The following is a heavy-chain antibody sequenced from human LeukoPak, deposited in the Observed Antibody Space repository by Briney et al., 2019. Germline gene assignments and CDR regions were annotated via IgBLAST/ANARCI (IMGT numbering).Heavy chain of an antibody. CDR1: GGSISSYY. D-gene: IGHD6-19*01. CDR2: IYYSGST. V-gene: IGHV4-59*12. CDR3: ARDHSQWLVPYYFDY. J-gene: IGHJ4*02. Sequence: SETLSLTCTVSGGSISSYYWSWIRQPPGKGLEWIGYIYYSGSTNYNPSLKSRVTISVDTSKNQFSLKLSSVTAADTAVYYCARDHSQWLVPYYFDYWGQGTLVTVSS.